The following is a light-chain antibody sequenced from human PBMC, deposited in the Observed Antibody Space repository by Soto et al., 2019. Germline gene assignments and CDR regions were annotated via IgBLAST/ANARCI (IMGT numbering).Light chain of an antibody. CDR3: QQRKSYPIT. J-gene: IGKJ5*01. CDR1: QDINTY. CDR2: AAS. Sequence: DIPLTQSPSFLSASVGDRVTITCRASQDINTYLAWYQQKPGKAPKLLIFAASTLQNGVPSRFSGSGSGTEFTVTITSLPPEDFATYYCQQRKSYPITFGQGTRLEMK. V-gene: IGKV1-9*01.